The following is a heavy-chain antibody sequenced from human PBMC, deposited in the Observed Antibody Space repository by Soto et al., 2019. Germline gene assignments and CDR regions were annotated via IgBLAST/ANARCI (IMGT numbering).Heavy chain of an antibody. Sequence: KGLEWIGYIYYSGSTNYNPSLKSRVTISVDTPKNQFSLKLSSVTAADTAVYYCAKAWGFSFHFWARGILVT. J-gene: IGHJ4*02. CDR3: AKAWGFSFHF. V-gene: IGHV4-59*01. CDR2: IYYSGST. D-gene: IGHD1-26*01.